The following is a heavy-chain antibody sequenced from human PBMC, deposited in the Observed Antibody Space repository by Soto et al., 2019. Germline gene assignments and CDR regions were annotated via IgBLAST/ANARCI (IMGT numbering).Heavy chain of an antibody. D-gene: IGHD3-10*01. CDR2: ISPLFSTT. V-gene: IGHV1-69*01. Sequence: QVQLVQSGAEVKEPGSSVKVSCKATGDLFNNYAFNWVRQAPGQGLEWMGRISPLFSTTNYAQKYQGRVTIGADESTSTVYMELSSLRSDDTAVYFCATELGENPASPFDAWGQGTLVTVSS. CDR1: GDLFNNYA. J-gene: IGHJ4*02. CDR3: ATELGENPASPFDA.